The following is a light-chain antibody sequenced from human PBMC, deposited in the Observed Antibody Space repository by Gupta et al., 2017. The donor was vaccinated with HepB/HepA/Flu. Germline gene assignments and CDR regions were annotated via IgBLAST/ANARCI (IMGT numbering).Light chain of an antibody. V-gene: IGKV1-5*03. CDR2: RAS. J-gene: IGKJ1*01. Sequence: DIQMTQSPSTLSASVGDRVTITCRTSQSISGWLAWYQQKPGKAPKLLIQRASTLESGVPSRFSGSQSGTEFTRTISSLQPDDFATYYCQQYRTYSRTFGQGTKVEIK. CDR1: QSISGW. CDR3: QQYRTYSRT.